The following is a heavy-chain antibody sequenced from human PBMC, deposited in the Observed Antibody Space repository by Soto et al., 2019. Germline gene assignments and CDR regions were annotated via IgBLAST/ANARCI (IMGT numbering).Heavy chain of an antibody. CDR1: GYTFTTYD. CDR2: MNPNSGNT. V-gene: IGHV1-8*02. J-gene: IGHJ4*02. CDR3: AVARYSISWYYAFDY. D-gene: IGHD6-13*01. Sequence: QVQLVQSGAEVKKPGPSVKVSCKASGYTFTTYDIKWVRQATGEGLEWMGWMNPNSGNTGHAQKFQGRGTLTSDTSIRSSFMDPNSLRSEATAVYYCAVARYSISWYYAFDYWRQRTLVTVSS.